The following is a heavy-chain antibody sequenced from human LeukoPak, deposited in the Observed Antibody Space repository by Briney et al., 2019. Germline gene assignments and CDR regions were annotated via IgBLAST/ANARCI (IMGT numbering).Heavy chain of an antibody. CDR2: IWYDGSNK. CDR1: GFTFSSYG. Sequence: GGSLRLSCAASGFTFSSYGMHWVRQAPGKGLEWVAVIWYDGSNKYYGDSVKGRFTIDRENSKKTLYLQMNSLRVEDTAVYYCARGDGYNDAEYLQHWGQGTLVTVS. J-gene: IGHJ1*01. V-gene: IGHV3-33*01. CDR3: ARGDGYNDAEYLQH. D-gene: IGHD5-24*01.